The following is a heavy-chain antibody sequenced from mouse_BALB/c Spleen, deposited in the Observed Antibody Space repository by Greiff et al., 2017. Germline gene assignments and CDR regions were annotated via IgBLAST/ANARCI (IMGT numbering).Heavy chain of an antibody. Sequence: VQGVESGAELVRPGTSVKVSCKASGYAFTNYLIEWVKQRPGQGLEWIGVINPGSGGTNYNEKFKGKATLTADKSSSTAYMQLSSLTSDDSAVYFCAMITAWFAYWGQGTLVTVSA. D-gene: IGHD2-4*01. CDR2: INPGSGGT. J-gene: IGHJ3*01. V-gene: IGHV1-54*03. CDR3: AMITAWFAY. CDR1: GYAFTNYL.